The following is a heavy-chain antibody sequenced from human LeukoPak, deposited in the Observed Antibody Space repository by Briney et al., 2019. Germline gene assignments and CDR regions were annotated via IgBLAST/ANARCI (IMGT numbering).Heavy chain of an antibody. V-gene: IGHV3-74*01. J-gene: IGHJ4*02. CDR1: GFTFSNYW. CDR2: VNSDGSST. CDR3: ANAEHGYNPYFDC. D-gene: IGHD5-24*01. Sequence: PGGSLRLSCVAPGFTFSNYWMHWVRQAPGKGLVWVARVNSDGSSTSYADSVKGRFTISRDNSKNTLYLQVNSLRAEDTAVYYCANAEHGYNPYFDCWGQGTQVTVSS.